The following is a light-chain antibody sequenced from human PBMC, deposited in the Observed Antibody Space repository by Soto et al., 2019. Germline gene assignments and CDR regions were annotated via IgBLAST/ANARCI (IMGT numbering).Light chain of an antibody. CDR2: AAS. J-gene: IGKJ1*01. Sequence: MTQSPLSLPVTPGEPASISCRSSQSLLHSNGYNYLNWYQQRPGTAPKLLIYAASSLHIGVPSRFSGSGSGTDFTLTITGLQPEDFATYSCQQTYDTPWTFGQGTKVDIK. CDR1: QSLLHSNGYNY. CDR3: QQTYDTPWT. V-gene: IGKV1-39*01.